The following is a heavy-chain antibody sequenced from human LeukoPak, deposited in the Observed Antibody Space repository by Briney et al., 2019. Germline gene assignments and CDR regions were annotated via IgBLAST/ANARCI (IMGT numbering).Heavy chain of an antibody. J-gene: IGHJ5*02. V-gene: IGHV3-30*18. CDR1: GFTFSSYG. D-gene: IGHD4-17*01. CDR2: ISYDGSNK. Sequence: GRSLRLSCAASGFTFSSYGMHWVRQAPGKGLEWVAVISYDGSNKYYADSVKGRFTISRDNSKNTLYLQMNSLRAEDTAVYYCAKDPRPWATVTTNNWFDPWGQGTLVTVSS. CDR3: AKDPRPWATVTTNNWFDP.